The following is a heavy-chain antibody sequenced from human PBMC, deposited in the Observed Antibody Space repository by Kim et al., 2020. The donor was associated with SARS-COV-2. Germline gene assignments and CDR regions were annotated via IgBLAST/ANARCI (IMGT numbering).Heavy chain of an antibody. D-gene: IGHD5-12*01. J-gene: IGHJ4*02. CDR3: ASRGQGYSVSSVDY. Sequence: ASVKVSCKISGYSSTNLGVNWVRQAPGQGFEWMGWMSFYNGKTNYAQKFQGRLTLTTDTSTTTAYMDLRSLRSDDTAVYYCASRGQGYSVSSVDYWGQGTLVIVS. CDR1: GYSSTNLG. CDR2: MSFYNGKT. V-gene: IGHV1-18*01.